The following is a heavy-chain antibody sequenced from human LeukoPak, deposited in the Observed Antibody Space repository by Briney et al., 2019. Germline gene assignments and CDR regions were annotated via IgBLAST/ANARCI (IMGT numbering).Heavy chain of an antibody. V-gene: IGHV3-33*01. CDR3: ARDSGPDIVATIPFDY. Sequence: GGSLRLSCAASGFTFSSYGMHWVRQAPGKGLEWVAVIWYDGSNKYYADSVKGRLTISRDNSKNTLYLQMNSLRAEDTAVYYCARDSGPDIVATIPFDYWGQGTLVTVSS. J-gene: IGHJ4*02. CDR2: IWYDGSNK. CDR1: GFTFSSYG. D-gene: IGHD5-12*01.